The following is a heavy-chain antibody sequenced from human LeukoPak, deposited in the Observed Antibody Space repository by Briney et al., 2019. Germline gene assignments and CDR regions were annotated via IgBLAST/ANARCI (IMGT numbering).Heavy chain of an antibody. CDR3: ARRDPGSYANWFDP. D-gene: IGHD3-16*01. V-gene: IGHV4-34*01. CDR2: INHSGST. CDR1: GGSFSGYY. Sequence: PSETLSLTCAVYGGSFSGYYWSWIRQPPGKGLEWIGEINHSGSTNYNPSLKSRVTISVDTSNNQFFLNVNSVTAADTAVYYCARRDPGSYANWFDPWGQGILVTVSS. J-gene: IGHJ5*02.